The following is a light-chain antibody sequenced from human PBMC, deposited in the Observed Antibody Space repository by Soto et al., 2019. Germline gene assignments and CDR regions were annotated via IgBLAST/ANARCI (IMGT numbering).Light chain of an antibody. J-gene: IGKJ1*01. CDR2: AAS. V-gene: IGKV1-27*01. Sequence: DIQMTQSPSSLSASVGDRVTITCRASQGIRNYLAWYQQKPGKVPKLLIYAASTLQSGGPSRFSGSGSGTDFTLTISSLQPEDDATYYCQKYTSAHRTFGQGTKVEIK. CDR3: QKYTSAHRT. CDR1: QGIRNY.